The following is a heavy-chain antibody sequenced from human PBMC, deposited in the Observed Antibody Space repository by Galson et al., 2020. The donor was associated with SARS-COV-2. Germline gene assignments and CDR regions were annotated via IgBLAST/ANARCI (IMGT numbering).Heavy chain of an antibody. J-gene: IGHJ5*02. CDR2: LNYGGKT. Sequence: ASETLSLTCTVSGGTINIYYWSWIRQSPEKGLEWIGNLNYGGKTNYNPSLESRVTISVDTSKNQFSLKLSSVTTADTAVYYCARLPVVRGVDAWGQGILVTVSS. V-gene: IGHV4-59*01. D-gene: IGHD3-10*01. CDR3: ARLPVVRGVDA. CDR1: GGTINIYY.